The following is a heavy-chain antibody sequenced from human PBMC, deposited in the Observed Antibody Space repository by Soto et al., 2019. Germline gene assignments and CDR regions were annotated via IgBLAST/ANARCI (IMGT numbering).Heavy chain of an antibody. V-gene: IGHV3-21*01. D-gene: IGHD3-22*01. J-gene: IGHJ6*02. CDR2: ISSSSSYI. Sequence: GGSLRLSCAASGFIFSSYAMSWVRQAPGKGLEWVSSISSSSSYIYYADSVKGRFTISRDNAKNSLYLQMNSLRAEDTAVYYCASGGDSSGYYYYYYGMDVWGQGTTVTVSS. CDR3: ASGGDSSGYYYYYYGMDV. CDR1: GFIFSSYA.